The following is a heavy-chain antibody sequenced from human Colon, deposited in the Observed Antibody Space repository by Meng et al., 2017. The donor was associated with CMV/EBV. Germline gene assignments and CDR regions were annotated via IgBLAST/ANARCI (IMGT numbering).Heavy chain of an antibody. D-gene: IGHD3-3*01. CDR1: AYTFTDYY. Sequence: CEASAYTFTDYYIHWVRQAPGQGLEWMGWINPNSGGTNYAQKFEGRVTMTRDTSISTAYMEMRRLTSDDTAVYYCARDWLGFKVRFGPWGQGTLVTVSS. J-gene: IGHJ5*02. V-gene: IGHV1-2*02. CDR2: INPNSGGT. CDR3: ARDWLGFKVRFGP.